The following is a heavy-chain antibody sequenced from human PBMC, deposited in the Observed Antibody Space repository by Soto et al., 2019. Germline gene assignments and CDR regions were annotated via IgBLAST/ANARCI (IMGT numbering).Heavy chain of an antibody. CDR2: IYYSGST. V-gene: IGHV4-31*03. J-gene: IGHJ4*02. D-gene: IGHD3-22*01. CDR3: ARETYYYDSSGYYRYFDY. Sequence: QVPLQESGPGLVKPSQTLSLTCTVSGGSISSGGYYWSWIRQHPGKGLEWIGYIYYSGSTYYNPSLKSRVTISVDTSKNQFSLKLSSVTAADTAVYYCARETYYYDSSGYYRYFDYWGQGTLVTVSS. CDR1: GGSISSGGYY.